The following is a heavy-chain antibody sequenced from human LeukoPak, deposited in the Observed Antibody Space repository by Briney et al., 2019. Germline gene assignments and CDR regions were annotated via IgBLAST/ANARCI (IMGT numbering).Heavy chain of an antibody. CDR2: INVNGGAM. CDR1: GFGFKDYY. Sequence: GGSLTLSCAASGFGFKDYYFSWIRQAPGKGLEWVSFINVNGGAMYYADFVKGRFTISRDNAKSSLYLEMNSLRVEDTAVYYWARGPRILAAGSYYFDYWGQGSLVTVSS. V-gene: IGHV3-11*01. D-gene: IGHD6-13*01. CDR3: ARGPRILAAGSYYFDY. J-gene: IGHJ4*02.